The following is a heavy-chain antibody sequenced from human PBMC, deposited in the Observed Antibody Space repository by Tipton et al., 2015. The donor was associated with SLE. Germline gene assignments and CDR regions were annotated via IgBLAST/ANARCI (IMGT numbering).Heavy chain of an antibody. Sequence: TLSLTCTVSGGSVSGYYWSWIRQSPGKGLEWIGYIYYSGSTNYDPSLRSRVTISVDTSKNQFSLKLTSVTAADTAVYYCARTPLEWLVYFDYWGQGTLVIVSS. CDR1: GGSVSGYY. CDR3: ARTPLEWLVYFDY. D-gene: IGHD3-3*01. CDR2: IYYSGST. J-gene: IGHJ4*02. V-gene: IGHV4-59*08.